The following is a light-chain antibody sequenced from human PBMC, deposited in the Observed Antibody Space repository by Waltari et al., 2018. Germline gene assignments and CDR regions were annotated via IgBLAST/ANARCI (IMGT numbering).Light chain of an antibody. CDR3: QQGNSNPT. V-gene: IGKV1-13*02. Sequence: IQMSQSPSSLSASVGDRVTITCRASQGISSYLNWYQQKPGKAPKLLIYYANSLASGVPSRFSGRGAGTEFTLTISSLQPEDFATYYCQQGNSNPTFGGGTKVEIK. J-gene: IGKJ4*01. CDR2: YAN. CDR1: QGISSY.